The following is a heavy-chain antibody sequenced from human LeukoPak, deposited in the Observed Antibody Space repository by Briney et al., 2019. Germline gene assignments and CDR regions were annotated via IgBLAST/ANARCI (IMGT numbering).Heavy chain of an antibody. D-gene: IGHD3-22*01. V-gene: IGHV3-23*01. Sequence: PGGSLRLSCAASAFTFSAYAVTWIRQAPGKGLEWVSSIHGSGGSTYYADSVKGRFTVSRDNAENSLYLQMNSLSAEDAAVYYCAREEGIDGSGYYYVFGYWGQGTLVTVSS. CDR3: AREEGIDGSGYYYVFGY. J-gene: IGHJ4*02. CDR2: IHGSGGST. CDR1: AFTFSAYA.